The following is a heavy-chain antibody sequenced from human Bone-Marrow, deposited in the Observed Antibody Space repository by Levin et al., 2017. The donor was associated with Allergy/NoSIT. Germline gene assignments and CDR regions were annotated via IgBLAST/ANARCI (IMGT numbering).Heavy chain of an antibody. CDR3: ARVGRVAPNPFDT. CDR2: ISFRGAT. Sequence: PSETLSLTCNVSGDSLSRYYWSWIRQPPGQGLQWIGDISFRGATNYNSSLKSRLTMSVDRSQNQFSLRLSSVTSADTAIYYCARVGRVAPNPFDTWGPGTMVTVSS. D-gene: IGHD2-15*01. V-gene: IGHV4-59*01. J-gene: IGHJ3*02. CDR1: GDSLSRYY.